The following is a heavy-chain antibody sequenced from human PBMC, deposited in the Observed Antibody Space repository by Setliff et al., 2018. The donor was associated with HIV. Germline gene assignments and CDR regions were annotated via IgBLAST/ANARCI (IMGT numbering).Heavy chain of an antibody. V-gene: IGHV1-24*01. J-gene: IGHJ4*02. Sequence: ASVKVSCKVSGYTLPELSMHWVRQPPGKGLEWMGGFDPEDGKTINAQKFQGRVTMTEDTSTDTAYMELSSRGSEDTAIYYCAIITHSSGWWGWTYWGQGTLVTVS. CDR2: FDPEDGKT. CDR1: GYTLPELS. CDR3: AIITHSSGWWGWTY. D-gene: IGHD6-19*01.